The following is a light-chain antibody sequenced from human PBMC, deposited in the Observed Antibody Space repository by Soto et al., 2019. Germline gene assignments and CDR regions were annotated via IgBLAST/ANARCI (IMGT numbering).Light chain of an antibody. V-gene: IGLV1-51*01. CDR1: SCNIGGNY. CDR3: GVWDSSLSAGV. J-gene: IGLJ3*02. CDR2: YKD. Sequence: QSVLTQPPSASAAPGQTVTISCSGTSCNIGGNYVFWYQQLPGTAPKHLIYYKDKQPSSMPDRFSGSKSGTSAALGFTGLQNGEEADYYCGVWDSSLSAGVFGGGTKLTVL.